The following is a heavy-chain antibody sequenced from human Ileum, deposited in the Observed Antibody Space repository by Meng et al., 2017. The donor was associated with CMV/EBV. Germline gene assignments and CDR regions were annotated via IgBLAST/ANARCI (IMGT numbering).Heavy chain of an antibody. CDR1: GFSSSDYL. CDR2: IKEDGSDK. D-gene: IGHD1-26*01. J-gene: IGHJ4*02. CDR3: AREGGGGFTSGFEL. Sequence: GESLKISCAASGFSSSDYLMSWVRQAPGKGPEWVANIKEDGSDKNYVDSVKGRFTISRDNAKNSVYMQMNSLRAEDTAVYYCAREGGGGFTSGFELWGQGTQVTVSS. V-gene: IGHV3-7*01.